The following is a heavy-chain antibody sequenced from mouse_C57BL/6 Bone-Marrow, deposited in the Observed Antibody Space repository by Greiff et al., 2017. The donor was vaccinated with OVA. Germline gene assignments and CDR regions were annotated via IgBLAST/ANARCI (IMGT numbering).Heavy chain of an antibody. CDR1: GYTFTSYW. V-gene: IGHV1-55*01. J-gene: IGHJ2*01. CDR3: ARKGPHYSNYQFDY. Sequence: QVQLQQPGAELVKPGASVKMSCKASGYTFTSYWITWVKQRPGQGLEWIGDIYPGSGSTNYNEKFKSKATLTVDTSSSTAYMQLSSLTSEDSAVYYYARKGPHYSNYQFDYWGQGTTLTVSS. D-gene: IGHD2-5*01. CDR2: IYPGSGST.